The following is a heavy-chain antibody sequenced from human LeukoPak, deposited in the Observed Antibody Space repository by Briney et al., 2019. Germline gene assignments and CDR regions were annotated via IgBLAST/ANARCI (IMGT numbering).Heavy chain of an antibody. Sequence: ASVKVSCKASGYTFTGYYMHWVRQAPGQGLERMGWINPNSGGTNYAQKFQGRVTMTRDTSISTAYMELSRLRSDDTAVYYCARDLEYLYPGGAFDIWGQGTMVTVSS. CDR1: GYTFTGYY. J-gene: IGHJ3*02. CDR2: INPNSGGT. CDR3: ARDLEYLYPGGAFDI. D-gene: IGHD3-16*01. V-gene: IGHV1-2*02.